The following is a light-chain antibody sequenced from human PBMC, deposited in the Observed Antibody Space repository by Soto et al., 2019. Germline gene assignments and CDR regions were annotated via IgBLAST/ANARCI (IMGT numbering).Light chain of an antibody. CDR3: SSYTSASTYV. J-gene: IGLJ1*01. V-gene: IGLV2-14*01. CDR1: SSDVGTYNY. Sequence: QSVLTQPASVSGSPGQSITISCTGTSSDVGTYNYVSWYQQHPGKVPKLMIYAVNIRPSGVSNRFSGSKSGNTASLTISGLQAEDEADYYCSSYTSASTYVFGTGTKLTVL. CDR2: AVN.